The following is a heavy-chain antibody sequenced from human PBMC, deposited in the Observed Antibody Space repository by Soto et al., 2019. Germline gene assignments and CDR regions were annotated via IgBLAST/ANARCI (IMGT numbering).Heavy chain of an antibody. V-gene: IGHV3-30*18. Sequence: QVQLVEAGGGVVQPGRSLRLSCAASGFTFSSYDMHWVRQAAGKGLEWVAVISYDGSNKYYADSVKGRFTISRDNSKNTLYLQMNSLRAEDTAMYYCAKDRRGEGRGVRAYYFDYWGQGTLVTVSS. CDR3: AKDRRGEGRGVRAYYFDY. J-gene: IGHJ4*02. CDR1: GFTFSSYD. CDR2: ISYDGSNK. D-gene: IGHD3-10*01.